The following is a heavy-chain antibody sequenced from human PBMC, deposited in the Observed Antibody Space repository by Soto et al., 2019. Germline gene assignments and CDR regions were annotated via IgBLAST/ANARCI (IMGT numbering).Heavy chain of an antibody. Sequence: QVQLVASGGGVVQPGGSLRLSCAASGFTFNNYGMHWVRQAPGRGLEWVAVIQYDGSIKSYADSVKGRFTISRDNSMNTVHLQMNSLRAEDTAVYYCAREGSSSCFGAFDCWGQGTLVAVSS. CDR3: AREGSSSCFGAFDC. CDR1: GFTFNNYG. V-gene: IGHV3-33*01. D-gene: IGHD6-13*01. J-gene: IGHJ4*02. CDR2: IQYDGSIK.